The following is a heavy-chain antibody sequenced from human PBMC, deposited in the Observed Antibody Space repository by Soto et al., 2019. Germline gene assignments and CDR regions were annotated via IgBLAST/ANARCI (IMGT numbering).Heavy chain of an antibody. J-gene: IGHJ6*02. D-gene: IGHD6-13*01. CDR3: ARADSWGTYYYYGMDV. V-gene: IGHV3-21*01. Sequence: GGSLRLSCAASGFTFSSYSMNWVRQAPGKGLEWVSSISSSSSYIYYADSVKGRFTISRDNAKNSLYLQMNSLRAEDTAVYYCARADSWGTYYYYGMDVWGQGTTVTVSS. CDR2: ISSSSSYI. CDR1: GFTFSSYS.